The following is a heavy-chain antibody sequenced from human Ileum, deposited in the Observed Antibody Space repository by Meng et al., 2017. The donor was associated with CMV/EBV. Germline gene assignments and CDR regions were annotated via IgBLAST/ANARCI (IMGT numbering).Heavy chain of an antibody. J-gene: IGHJ4*02. CDR3: ARGESRGYYYFDY. CDR2: ISPSGNI. Sequence: QVNPQESGPGLVRPSATLSLTCTVSGDSISNYFWSWIRQPAGKKLEWIGRISPSGNINYIPSLKGRVTMSLDTSNNQIFLNLTSVTAADTALYSCARGESRGYYYFDYWGQGILVTVSS. D-gene: IGHD3-22*01. V-gene: IGHV4-4*07. CDR1: GDSISNYF.